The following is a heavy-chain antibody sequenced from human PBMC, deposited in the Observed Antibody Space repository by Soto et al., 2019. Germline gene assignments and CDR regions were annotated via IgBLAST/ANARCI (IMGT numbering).Heavy chain of an antibody. V-gene: IGHV1-8*01. CDR1: GYTFTNYD. D-gene: IGHD2-15*01. J-gene: IGHJ4*02. Sequence: ASVKVSCKASGYTFTNYDINWVRQATGQGLEWMGWMNPNSGNTGYAQKFQGRVTMTRNTSVSTAYMELSSLRSEDTAMYYCARGLRYCSGGYCFIHFDYWGLGTRVTVSS. CDR3: ARGLRYCSGGYCFIHFDY. CDR2: MNPNSGNT.